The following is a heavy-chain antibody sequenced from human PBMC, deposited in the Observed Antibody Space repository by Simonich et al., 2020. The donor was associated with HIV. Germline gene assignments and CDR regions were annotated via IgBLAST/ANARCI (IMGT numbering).Heavy chain of an antibody. D-gene: IGHD3-22*01. CDR1: GGSFSDYY. Sequence: QVQLQESGPGLVKPSETLSLSCAVYGGSFSDYYWSWIRQSPGKGLEWIGEINHSGTPNYNPSLKSRVTISVDTSKNQFSLKLSSVTVADTAVYYCARNGFYYDSSGYCLFDYWGQGTLVTVSS. V-gene: IGHV4-34*01. J-gene: IGHJ4*02. CDR3: ARNGFYYDSSGYCLFDY. CDR2: INHSGTP.